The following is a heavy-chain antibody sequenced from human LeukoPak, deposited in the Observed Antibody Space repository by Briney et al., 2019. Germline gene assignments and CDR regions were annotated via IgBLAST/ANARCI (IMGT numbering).Heavy chain of an antibody. CDR3: AREGAGVCFDY. CDR1: GFTFSSYA. D-gene: IGHD2-8*01. V-gene: IGHV3-48*01. Sequence: GGSLRLSCAASGFTFSSYAMSWVRQAPGKGLEWVSYISSSSSTIYYADSVKGRFTISRDNAKNSLYLQMNSLRAEDTAVYYCAREGAGVCFDYWGQGTLVTVSS. CDR2: ISSSSSTI. J-gene: IGHJ4*02.